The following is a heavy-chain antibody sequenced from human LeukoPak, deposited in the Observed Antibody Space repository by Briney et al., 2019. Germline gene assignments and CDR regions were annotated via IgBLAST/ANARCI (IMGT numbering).Heavy chain of an antibody. CDR2: ISGSGGST. CDR1: GFTFSSYA. CDR3: ARDLYYYDSSGYYHSAFDI. Sequence: GGSLRLSCAASGFTFSSYAMSWVRQAPGKGLEWVSAISGSGGSTYYADSVKGRFAISRDNSKNTLYLQMNSLRAEDTAVYYCARDLYYYDSSGYYHSAFDIWGQGTMVTVPS. V-gene: IGHV3-23*01. D-gene: IGHD3-22*01. J-gene: IGHJ3*02.